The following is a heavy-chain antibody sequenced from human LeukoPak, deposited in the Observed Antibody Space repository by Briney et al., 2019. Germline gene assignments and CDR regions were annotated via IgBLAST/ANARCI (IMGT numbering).Heavy chain of an antibody. D-gene: IGHD1-26*01. CDR3: AKDGGTHFDH. Sequence: GGSLRLSCAASGFTFRTSGMNWVRQAPGKGLEWVSYISSSGTTISYAQSVKGRFTITRDNAQNSLTLHMSTLRADDTAVYYCAKDGGTHFDHWGQGTLVTVSS. CDR1: GFTFRTSG. V-gene: IGHV3-48*01. J-gene: IGHJ4*02. CDR2: ISSSGTTI.